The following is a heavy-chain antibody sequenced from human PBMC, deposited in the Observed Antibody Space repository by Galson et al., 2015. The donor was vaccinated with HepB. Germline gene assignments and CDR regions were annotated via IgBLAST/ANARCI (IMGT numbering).Heavy chain of an antibody. V-gene: IGHV1-18*04. CDR1: GYTFTSYG. D-gene: IGHD3-10*01. Sequence: SVKVSCKASGYTFTSYGISWVRQAPGQGLEWMGWISAYNGNTNYAQKLQGRVTMTTDTSTSTAYMELRSLRSDDTAVYYCARGPRLLWFGELLQGVPDYWGQGTLVTVSS. J-gene: IGHJ4*02. CDR3: ARGPRLLWFGELLQGVPDY. CDR2: ISAYNGNT.